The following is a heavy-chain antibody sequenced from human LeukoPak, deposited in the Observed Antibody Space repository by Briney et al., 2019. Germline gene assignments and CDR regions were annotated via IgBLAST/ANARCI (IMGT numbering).Heavy chain of an antibody. D-gene: IGHD1-1*01. Sequence: SETLSLTCTVSGGSISSSSYYWGWIRQPPGKGLEWIGSIYYSGSTYYNPSLKSRVTISVDTSKNQFSLKLSSVTAADTAVYYCARPAMYRRGSQREVWFDPWGQGTLVTVSS. J-gene: IGHJ5*02. V-gene: IGHV4-39*01. CDR2: IYYSGST. CDR1: GGSISSSSYY. CDR3: ARPAMYRRGSQREVWFDP.